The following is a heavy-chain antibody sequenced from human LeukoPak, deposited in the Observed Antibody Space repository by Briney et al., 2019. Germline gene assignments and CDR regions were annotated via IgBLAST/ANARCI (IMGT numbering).Heavy chain of an antibody. CDR1: GGSISSSSYY. V-gene: IGHV4-39*07. Sequence: SETLSLTCTVSGGSISSSSYYWGWIRQPPGKGLEWIGSIYYSGSTYYNPSLKSRVTISVDTSKNQFSLKLSSVTAADTAVYYCARSRGRTYYYDSSGYLPPFFDYWGQGTLVTVSS. CDR3: ARSRGRTYYYDSSGYLPPFFDY. J-gene: IGHJ4*02. CDR2: IYYSGST. D-gene: IGHD3-22*01.